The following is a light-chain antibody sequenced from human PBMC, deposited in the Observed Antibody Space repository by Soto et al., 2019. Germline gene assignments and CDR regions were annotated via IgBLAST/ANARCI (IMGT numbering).Light chain of an antibody. CDR1: QSVSSSY. CDR2: GAS. J-gene: IGKJ5*01. Sequence: EIVLTQSPGTLSLSPGERATLSCRASQSVSSSYLAWYQQKPGQAPRLLIYGASSRATGSPDRFSGSGSGTECTLNISRLQPEDFAVYYCHQYSSSLLTCGRGTRLEIK. V-gene: IGKV3-20*01. CDR3: HQYSSSLLT.